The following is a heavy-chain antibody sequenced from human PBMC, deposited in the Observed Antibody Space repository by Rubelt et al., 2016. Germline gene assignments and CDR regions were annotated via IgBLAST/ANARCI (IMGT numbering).Heavy chain of an antibody. CDR3: ARAGPGRVAFDY. Sequence: QVQLQQWGAGLLKPSETLSLTCAVSGGSISSGGYYWSWIRQHPGKGLEWIGYIYYSGSTYYNPSFKSRVTISVDTSKNQFSRKLSSVTAADTAVYYCARAGPGRVAFDYWGQGTLVTVSS. CDR2: IYYSGST. V-gene: IGHV4-31*11. CDR1: GGSISSGGYY. D-gene: IGHD3-10*01. J-gene: IGHJ4*02.